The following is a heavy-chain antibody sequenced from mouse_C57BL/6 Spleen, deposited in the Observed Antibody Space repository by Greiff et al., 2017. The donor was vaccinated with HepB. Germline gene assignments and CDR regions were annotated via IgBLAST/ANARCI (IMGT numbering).Heavy chain of an antibody. J-gene: IGHJ2*01. CDR2: IYPGSGST. CDR3: ARKGYYGSNDY. D-gene: IGHD1-1*01. CDR1: GYTFTSYW. V-gene: IGHV1-55*01. Sequence: QVQLKQSGAELVKPGASVKMSCKASGYTFTSYWITWVKQRPGQGLEWIGDIYPGSGSTNYNEKFKSKATLTVDTSSSTAYMQLSSLTSEDSAVYYCARKGYYGSNDYWGQGTTLTVSS.